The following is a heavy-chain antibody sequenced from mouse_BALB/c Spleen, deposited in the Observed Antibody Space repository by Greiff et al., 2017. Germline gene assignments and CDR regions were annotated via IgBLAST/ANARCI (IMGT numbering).Heavy chain of an antibody. Sequence: EVKLQESGGGLVQPGGSLKLSCAASGFTFSSYGMSWVRQTPDKRLELVATINSNGGSTYYPDSVKGRFTISRDNAKNTLYLQMSSLKSEDTAMYYCARDYGNRHYYAMDYWGQGTSVTVSS. V-gene: IGHV5-6-3*01. CDR2: INSNGGST. D-gene: IGHD2-1*01. CDR1: GFTFSSYG. J-gene: IGHJ4*01. CDR3: ARDYGNRHYYAMDY.